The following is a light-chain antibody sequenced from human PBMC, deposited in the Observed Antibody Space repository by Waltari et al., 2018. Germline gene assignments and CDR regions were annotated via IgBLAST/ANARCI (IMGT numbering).Light chain of an antibody. CDR1: QSVNTF. Sequence: EIVLTQSPATLSLSPGERATLSCRASQSVNTFLTWYQQKPGQAPRLLIYDASNRATGIPARFSGSGSGTDFTLTISSLQAEDVAVYYCQQYYSTPRTFGQGTKVEIK. J-gene: IGKJ1*01. CDR3: QQYYSTPRT. CDR2: DAS. V-gene: IGKV3-11*01.